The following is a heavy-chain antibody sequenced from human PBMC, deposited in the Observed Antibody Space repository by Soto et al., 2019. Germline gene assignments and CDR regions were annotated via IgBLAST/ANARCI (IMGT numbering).Heavy chain of an antibody. V-gene: IGHV1-18*01. Sequence: QVQLVQSGVEVREPGASVKVSCKAVRYIFTNYGVSWVRQAPGQGLEWMGWITTYNGTTEYAQKFQGRVTMTTDASTSTAYMELGSLRSDDTAIYYCARALTGYGMDVWGQGTPVTVSS. J-gene: IGHJ6*02. CDR3: ARALTGYGMDV. CDR1: RYIFTNYG. CDR2: ITTYNGTT.